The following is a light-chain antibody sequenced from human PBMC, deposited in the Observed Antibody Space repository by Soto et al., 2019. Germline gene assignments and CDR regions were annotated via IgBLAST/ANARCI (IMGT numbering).Light chain of an antibody. V-gene: IGKV1-5*01. J-gene: IGKJ2*01. CDR3: QQYNSYSGYT. Sequence: DIQMTQSPSTLSASVGDRVTITCRASQSISSWLAWYQQKPGKAPKFLIYDASSLQSGVPSRFSGGGSGTEFTLTISSLQPDDFATYYCQQYNSYSGYTFGQGTKVDSK. CDR1: QSISSW. CDR2: DAS.